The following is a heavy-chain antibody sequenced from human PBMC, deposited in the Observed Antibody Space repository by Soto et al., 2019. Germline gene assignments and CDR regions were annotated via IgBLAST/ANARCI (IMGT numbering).Heavy chain of an antibody. J-gene: IGHJ4*02. CDR3: ARDRIGYCSGGSCRLYYFDY. D-gene: IGHD2-15*01. Sequence: GGSLRLSCAASGFTFSSYWMSWVRQAPGKGLEWVANIKQDGSEKYYVDSVKGRFTISRDNAKNSLYLQMNSLRAEDTAVYYCARDRIGYCSGGSCRLYYFDYWGQGTLVTVSS. CDR1: GFTFSSYW. CDR2: IKQDGSEK. V-gene: IGHV3-7*01.